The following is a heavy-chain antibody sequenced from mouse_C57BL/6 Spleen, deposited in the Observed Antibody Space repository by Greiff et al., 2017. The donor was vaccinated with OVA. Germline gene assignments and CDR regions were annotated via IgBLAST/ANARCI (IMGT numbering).Heavy chain of an antibody. V-gene: IGHV1-64*01. CDR2: IHPNSGST. D-gene: IGHD1-1*01. CDR3: ARGIITTVVAHWYFDV. J-gene: IGHJ1*03. CDR1: GYTFTSYW. Sequence: VQLQQSGAELVKPGASVKLSCKASGYTFTSYWMHWVKQRPGQGLEWIGMIHPNSGSTNYNEKFKSKATLTVDKSSSTAYMQLSSLTSEDSAVYYCARGIITTVVAHWYFDVWGTGTTVTVSS.